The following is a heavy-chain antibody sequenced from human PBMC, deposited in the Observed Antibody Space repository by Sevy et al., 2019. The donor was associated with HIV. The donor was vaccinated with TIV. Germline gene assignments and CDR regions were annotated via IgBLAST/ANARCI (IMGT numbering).Heavy chain of an antibody. J-gene: IGHJ5*02. CDR3: AKDFYPDYYDSSGFTSAGWFDP. CDR2: ISGSGGST. CDR1: GFTFSSYA. D-gene: IGHD3-22*01. Sequence: GGSLRLSCAASGFTFSSYAMSWVRQAPGKGLEWVSAISGSGGSTYYADSVKGRFTISRDNSKNTLYLQMNSLRAEDTVVYYCAKDFYPDYYDSSGFTSAGWFDPWGQGTLVTVSS. V-gene: IGHV3-23*01.